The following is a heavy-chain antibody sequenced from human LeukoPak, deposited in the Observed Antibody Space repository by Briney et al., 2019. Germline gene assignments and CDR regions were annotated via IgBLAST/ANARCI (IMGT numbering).Heavy chain of an antibody. CDR2: ISGSGYST. CDR1: GFTFSSYA. J-gene: IGHJ4*02. V-gene: IGHV3-23*01. D-gene: IGHD3-22*01. Sequence: GGSLRLSCAASGFTFSSYAMSWVRQTPGKRLEWVLGISGSGYSTYYADSVKGRFTISRDNSKNTLYLQMNSLRAEDTAVYYCARKVDSSWTFDYWGQGTLVTVSS. CDR3: ARKVDSSWTFDY.